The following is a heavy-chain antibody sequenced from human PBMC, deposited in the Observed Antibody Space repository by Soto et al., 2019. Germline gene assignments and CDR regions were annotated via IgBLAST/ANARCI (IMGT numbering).Heavy chain of an antibody. Sequence: QLQLQESGSGLVRPSQTLSLTCTVSGGSIRSGGYSWNWIRQPPGKGLEWIGYIYHSGSTLYNPSLKSRVXTXVXXSKNQFSLKLTSVTAADTAVYSCXRDXLXGNWFDPWGQGTLVTVSS. V-gene: IGHV4-30-2*01. J-gene: IGHJ5*02. CDR2: IYHSGST. CDR1: GGSIRSGGYS. CDR3: XRDXLXGNWFDP.